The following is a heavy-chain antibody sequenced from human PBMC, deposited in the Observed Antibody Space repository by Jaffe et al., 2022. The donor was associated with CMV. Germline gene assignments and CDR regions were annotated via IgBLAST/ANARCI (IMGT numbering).Heavy chain of an antibody. CDR1: GFTFSSYG. D-gene: IGHD6-6*01. Sequence: EVQVVESGGGLVTPGGSLRLSCAASGFTFSSYGMNWVRQAPGKGLEWVSSISSSSSYIYYADSVKGRFTISRDNAKSSLYLQLNSLRAEDTAVYYCARALGSSSPNRYYGMDVWGQGTTVAVSS. V-gene: IGHV3-21*01. J-gene: IGHJ6*02. CDR3: ARALGSSSPNRYYGMDV. CDR2: ISSSSSYI.